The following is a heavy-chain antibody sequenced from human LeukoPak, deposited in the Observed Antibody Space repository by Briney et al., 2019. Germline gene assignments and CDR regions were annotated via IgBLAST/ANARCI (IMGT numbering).Heavy chain of an antibody. CDR2: ISSNGGIT. D-gene: IGHD3-10*01. Sequence: RGSLRLSCAASGFTFSIYAMHWVRQAPRKGPEYGSAISSNGGITYYTNSVRGRFTTSRDNSKNTLYLHMGSLRAEDIAVFYCARLCMVRGDIRDYWGQGTLVTVSS. V-gene: IGHV3-64*01. J-gene: IGHJ4*02. CDR1: GFTFSIYA. CDR3: ARLCMVRGDIRDY.